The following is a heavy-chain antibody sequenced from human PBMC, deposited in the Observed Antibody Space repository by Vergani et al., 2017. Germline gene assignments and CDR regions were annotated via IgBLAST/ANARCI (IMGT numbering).Heavy chain of an antibody. CDR2: LYWNDDQ. V-gene: IGHV2-5*04. J-gene: IGHJ6*03. CDR3: VYRKTECGTTGCFYPFYYYYYMDL. CDR1: GFSLNTRGVR. Sequence: QITLKESGPTLVKPTQTLTLTCTFSGFSLNTRGVRVAWIRQPPGKALDWHALLYWNDDQHYRPSLNNRVTITKDTSKNQVVLTITNMDYVDTDPYYCVYRKTECGTTGCFYPFYYYYYMDLWGKGTTVTVS. D-gene: IGHD1-7*01.